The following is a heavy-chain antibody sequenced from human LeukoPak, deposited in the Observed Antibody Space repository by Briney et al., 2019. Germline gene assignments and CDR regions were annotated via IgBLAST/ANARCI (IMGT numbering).Heavy chain of an antibody. CDR2: IYPSGGST. V-gene: IGHV1-46*01. CDR3: TREAPQTFYFDY. J-gene: IGHJ4*02. D-gene: IGHD3-16*01. Sequence: ASVKVSCMASGYTFTIYYMHWVRHAPGQGLEWMGIIYPSGGSTSYVQKFQGRVTITRDTSTSTVYMELSSLRSEDTAVYYCTREAPQTFYFDYWGQGTLVTVSS. CDR1: GYTFTIYY.